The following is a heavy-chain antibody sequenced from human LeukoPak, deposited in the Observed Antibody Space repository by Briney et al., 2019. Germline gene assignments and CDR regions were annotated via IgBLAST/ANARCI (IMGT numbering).Heavy chain of an antibody. J-gene: IGHJ4*02. CDR2: IYHTGTT. D-gene: IGHD3-10*01. CDR1: GDSIRRGAYY. V-gene: IGHV4-31*09. Sequence: SQTLSLTCSVSGDSIRRGAYYWSWIRQHPGKGLEWIGYIYHTGTTHYNPSLKSRVTISVDTSKNQFSLKLSSVTAADTAVYYCRGRNNRGTLSLPYGSGSYPFDYWGQGTLVTVSS. CDR3: RGRNNRGTLSLPYGSGSYPFDY.